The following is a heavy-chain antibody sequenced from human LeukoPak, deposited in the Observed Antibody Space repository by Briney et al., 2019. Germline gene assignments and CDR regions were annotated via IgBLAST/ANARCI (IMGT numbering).Heavy chain of an antibody. CDR3: ANLWLRLHDFDY. Sequence: PGGSLRLSCAASGFTFSSYAMSWVRQAPGQGLEWVSAISGSGGSTYYADSVKGRFTISRDNSKNTLYLQMNSLRAEDTAVYYCANLWLRLHDFDYWGQGTLVTVSS. CDR2: ISGSGGST. V-gene: IGHV3-23*01. J-gene: IGHJ4*02. CDR1: GFTFSSYA. D-gene: IGHD5-12*01.